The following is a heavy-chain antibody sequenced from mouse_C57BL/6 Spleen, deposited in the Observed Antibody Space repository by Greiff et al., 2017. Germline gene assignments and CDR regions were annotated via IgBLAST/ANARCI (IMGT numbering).Heavy chain of an antibody. CDR1: GYTFTSYG. D-gene: IGHD1-1*01. CDR2: IYPRSGNT. J-gene: IGHJ4*01. CDR3: AREGITTVVAEAMDY. Sequence: QVQLKESGAELARPGASVKLSCKASGYTFTSYGISWVKQRTGQGLEWIGEIYPRSGNTYYNEKFKGKATLTADKSSSTAYMELRSLTSEDSAVYFCAREGITTVVAEAMDYWGQGTSVTVSS. V-gene: IGHV1-81*01.